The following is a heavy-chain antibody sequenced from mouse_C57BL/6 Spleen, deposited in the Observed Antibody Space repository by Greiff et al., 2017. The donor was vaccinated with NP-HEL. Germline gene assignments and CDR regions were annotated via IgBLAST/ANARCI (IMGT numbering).Heavy chain of an antibody. D-gene: IGHD2-5*01. CDR1: GFTFSSYA. V-gene: IGHV5-4*01. CDR2: ISDGGSYT. CDR3: ARDRPTRVTHWYFDV. J-gene: IGHJ1*03. Sequence: EVMLVESGGGLVKPGGSLKLSCAASGFTFSSYAMSWVRQTPEKRLEWVATISDGGSYTYYPDNVKGRFTISRDNAKNNLYLQMSHLKSEDTAMYYCARDRPTRVTHWYFDVWGTGTTVTVSS.